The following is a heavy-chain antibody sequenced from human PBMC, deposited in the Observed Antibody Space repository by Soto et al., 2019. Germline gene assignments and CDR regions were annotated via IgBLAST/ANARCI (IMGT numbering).Heavy chain of an antibody. Sequence: LRLSCAASGFTFSTYWMNWVRQAPGKGLEWVANIKHDGSEEYYVDSVKGRFTISRDNAKSSLYLQMNSLRVEDMAVYYCSRYCSSASCLHDAFDMWGQGTMVTVSS. D-gene: IGHD2-2*01. CDR1: GFTFSTYW. CDR3: SRYCSSASCLHDAFDM. CDR2: IKHDGSEE. J-gene: IGHJ3*02. V-gene: IGHV3-7*01.